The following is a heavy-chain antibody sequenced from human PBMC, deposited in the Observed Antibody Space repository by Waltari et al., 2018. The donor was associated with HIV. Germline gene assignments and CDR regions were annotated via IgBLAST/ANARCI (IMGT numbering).Heavy chain of an antibody. J-gene: IGHJ6*02. D-gene: IGHD3-10*01. CDR2: INHSGST. CDR1: GGSFSGYY. Sequence: QVQLQQWGAGLLKPSETLSLTCAVYGGSFSGYYWSWIRQPPGKGLEWIGEINHSGSTNHNPALKRRVTISGDTAKNQFSLKRSSVTAADTAVYYCARGQRYYGSGSYYTHYYYGMDVWGQGTTVTVSS. V-gene: IGHV4-34*01. CDR3: ARGQRYYGSGSYYTHYYYGMDV.